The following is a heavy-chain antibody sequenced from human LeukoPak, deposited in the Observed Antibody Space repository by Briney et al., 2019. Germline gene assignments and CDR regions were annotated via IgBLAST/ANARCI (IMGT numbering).Heavy chain of an antibody. D-gene: IGHD1-26*01. CDR1: GFSISSGY. CDR3: ARDPWQGSTTQH. V-gene: IGHV3-66*02. CDR2: LYSDDSA. Sequence: EGSLRLSCVASGFSISSGYMTWARQAPGKALEWVSLLYSDDSAYYPDSVKGRFTISRDNSKSTLHLQMDTQRTEDTAMYYCARDPWQGSTTQHWGQGIMVTVSS. J-gene: IGHJ4*02.